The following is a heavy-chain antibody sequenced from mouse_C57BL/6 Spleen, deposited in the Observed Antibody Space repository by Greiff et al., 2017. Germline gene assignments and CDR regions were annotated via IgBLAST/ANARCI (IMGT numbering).Heavy chain of an antibody. CDR2: ILPGSGST. D-gene: IGHD1-1*02. CDR1: GYTFTGYW. CDR3: ARKGGRGNFDV. J-gene: IGHJ1*03. Sequence: QVQLKESGAELMKPGASVKLSCKATGYTFTGYWIEWVKQRPGHGLEWIGEILPGSGSTNYNEKFKGKATFTADTSSNTAYMQLSSLTTEDSAIYYCARKGGRGNFDVWGTGTTVTVSS. V-gene: IGHV1-9*01.